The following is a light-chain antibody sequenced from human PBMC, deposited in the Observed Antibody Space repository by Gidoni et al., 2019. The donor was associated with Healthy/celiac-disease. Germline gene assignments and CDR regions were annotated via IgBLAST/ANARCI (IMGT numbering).Light chain of an antibody. V-gene: IGKV3-15*01. J-gene: IGKJ1*01. CDR1: QSVSST. Sequence: EIAMTQSPATLSVYPGERATLSCRASQSVSSTLAWYQQKPGQAPRLLIYGSSTRATGIPARFSGSGSGTEFTLTISSLQSEDFAVYYCQQYNNGRTFGQGTKVEIK. CDR3: QQYNNGRT. CDR2: GSS.